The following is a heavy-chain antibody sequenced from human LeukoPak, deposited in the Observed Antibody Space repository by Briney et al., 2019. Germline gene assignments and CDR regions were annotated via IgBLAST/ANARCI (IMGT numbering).Heavy chain of an antibody. J-gene: IGHJ4*02. CDR2: ISSSSSYI. CDR3: ASGNFDY. CDR1: GFTFSSYS. D-gene: IGHD1-26*01. Sequence: SGGSLRLSCAASGFTFSSYSMNWVRQAPGKGLEWVSSISSSSSYIYYADSVKGRFTISRNNAKNSLYLQVNSLRAEDTAVYYCASGNFDYWGQGTLVTVSS. V-gene: IGHV3-21*01.